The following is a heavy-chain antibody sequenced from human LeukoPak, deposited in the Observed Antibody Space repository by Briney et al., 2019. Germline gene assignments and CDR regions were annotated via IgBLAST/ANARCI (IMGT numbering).Heavy chain of an antibody. CDR2: LSYDGSNK. CDR1: GFIFSSYG. D-gene: IGHD6-19*01. J-gene: IGHJ3*02. V-gene: IGHV3-30*18. Sequence: PGRSLRLSCAASGFIFSSYGMHWVRQAPGKGLEWVAVLSYDGSNKYYADSVEGRFTISRDNSKNTLFLQMNSLRAEDTAVYYCAKDVAIAVAGPYAFDIWGQGTMVTVSS. CDR3: AKDVAIAVAGPYAFDI.